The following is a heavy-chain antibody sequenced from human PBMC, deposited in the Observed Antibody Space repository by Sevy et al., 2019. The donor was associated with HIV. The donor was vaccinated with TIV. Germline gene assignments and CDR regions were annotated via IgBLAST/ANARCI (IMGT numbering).Heavy chain of an antibody. CDR1: GFTFSSYW. CDR2: IKQDGSEK. CDR3: ARGDIVVVVAAMGFDY. D-gene: IGHD2-15*01. J-gene: IGHJ4*02. V-gene: IGHV3-7*01. Sequence: GGSLRLSCAASGFTFSSYWMSWVRQAPGKGLEWVANIKQDGSEKYYVDSVKGRFTISRDNAKNSLYLQMNSLRAEDTAVYYCARGDIVVVVAAMGFDYWGQGTLVTVSS.